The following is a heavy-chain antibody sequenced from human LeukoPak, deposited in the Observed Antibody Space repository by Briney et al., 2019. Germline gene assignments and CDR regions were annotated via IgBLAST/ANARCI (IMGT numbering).Heavy chain of an antibody. CDR1: GFTFSSYA. CDR3: VKGGVSSRDAFDI. V-gene: IGHV3-64D*09. Sequence: PGGSLRLSCAASGFTFSSYAMHWVRQAPGKGLEYVSSINSFGLITYYADSVKGRFTISRDNSKNALYLQMSSLGDEDTALYFCVKGGVSSRDAFDIWGQGTMVTVPS. J-gene: IGHJ3*02. D-gene: IGHD3-10*01. CDR2: INSFGLIT.